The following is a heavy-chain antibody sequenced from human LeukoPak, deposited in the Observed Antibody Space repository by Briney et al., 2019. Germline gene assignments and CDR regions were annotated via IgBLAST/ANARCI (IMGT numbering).Heavy chain of an antibody. V-gene: IGHV4-61*02. Sequence: PSETLSLTCTVSGGSISSGTYYWSWIRQPAGKGLEWIGRIYTSGSTYYNPSLKSRVTISVDRSKNQFSLKLSSVTAADTAVYYCARGGSDGYNPEGAFDIWGQGTMVTVSS. CDR1: GGSISSGTYY. J-gene: IGHJ3*02. D-gene: IGHD5-24*01. CDR3: ARGGSDGYNPEGAFDI. CDR2: IYTSGST.